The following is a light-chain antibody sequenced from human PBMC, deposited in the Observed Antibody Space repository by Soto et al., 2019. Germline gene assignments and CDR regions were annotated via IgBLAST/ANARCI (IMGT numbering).Light chain of an antibody. J-gene: IGKJ2*01. V-gene: IGKV3-15*01. CDR2: GAS. CDR1: QTVSSP. CDR3: QHYNNWPYT. Sequence: VMTQSPATLSVSPGERATLSCRASQTVSSPLAWYQQKPGQAPRLLIYGASTRATDVPARFSGSGSGTEFTLTISSLQSEDFAVYYCQHYNNWPYTFGQGTKLEIK.